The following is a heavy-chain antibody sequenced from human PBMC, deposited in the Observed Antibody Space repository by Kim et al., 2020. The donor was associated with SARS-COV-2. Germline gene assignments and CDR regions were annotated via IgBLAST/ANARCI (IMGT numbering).Heavy chain of an antibody. CDR2: ISRSSSYI. J-gene: IGHJ6*02. CDR1: GFTFSSYS. D-gene: IGHD2-2*02. V-gene: IGHV3-21*01. Sequence: GGSLRLSCAASGFTFSSYSMNWVRQAPGKGLEWVSSISRSSSYISYADSVKGRFTISRDNAKNSRYLKMNSLRAEDTAVYYCASPGPYCSSTSCYSYYYYGMDVWGQGTTVTVSS. CDR3: ASPGPYCSSTSCYSYYYYGMDV.